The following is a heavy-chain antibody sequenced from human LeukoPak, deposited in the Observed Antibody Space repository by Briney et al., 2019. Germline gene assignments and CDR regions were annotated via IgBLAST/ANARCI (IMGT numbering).Heavy chain of an antibody. J-gene: IGHJ6*03. D-gene: IGHD6-13*01. CDR2: INHSGST. V-gene: IGHV4-34*01. Sequence: SETLSLTCAVYGGSFSGYYWSWIRQPPGKGLEWIGEINHSGSTNYNPSLKSRVTLSVDTSKSQFSLKLSSVTAADTAVYYCARIYSSSWFDYYYYYMDVWGKGTTVTVSS. CDR1: GGSFSGYY. CDR3: ARIYSSSWFDYYYYYMDV.